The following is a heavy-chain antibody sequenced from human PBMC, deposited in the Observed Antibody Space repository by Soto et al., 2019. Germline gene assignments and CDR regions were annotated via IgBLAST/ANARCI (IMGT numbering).Heavy chain of an antibody. Sequence: PSQTLSLTCAISGDSVSSNSAAWNWIRQSPSRGLEWLGRTYYRSKWYNDYAVSVKSRITINPDTSKNQFSLQLNSVTPEDTAVYYCARDGYCSSTNCYTDYYYGMDVWGQGTTVTVSS. CDR2: TYYRSKWYN. J-gene: IGHJ6*02. V-gene: IGHV6-1*01. D-gene: IGHD2-2*02. CDR1: GDSVSSNSAA. CDR3: ARDGYCSSTNCYTDYYYGMDV.